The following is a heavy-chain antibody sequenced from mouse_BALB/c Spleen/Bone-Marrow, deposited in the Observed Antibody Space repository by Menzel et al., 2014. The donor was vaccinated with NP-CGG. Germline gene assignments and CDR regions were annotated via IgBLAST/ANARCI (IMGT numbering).Heavy chain of an antibody. J-gene: IGHJ4*01. CDR3: ARGGKIYYAMDY. CDR1: GFTFSGYG. V-gene: IGHV5-15*02. Sequence: EVQLQESGGGLVQPGGSRKLSCAASGFTFSGYGMAWVRQAPGKGPEWVAFISNLAYSIYYADTVTGRFTISRENAKNTLYLEMSSLRSEDTAMYYCARGGKIYYAMDYWGQGTSVTVSS. CDR2: ISNLAYSI.